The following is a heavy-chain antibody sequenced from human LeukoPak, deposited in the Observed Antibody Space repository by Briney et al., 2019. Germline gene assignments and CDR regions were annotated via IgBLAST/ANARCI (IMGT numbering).Heavy chain of an antibody. J-gene: IGHJ4*02. Sequence: GGSLRLSCAASGFTFSSYWMSWVRQAPGKGLEWVANIKQDGSEKYYVDSVKGRFTISRDNAKNSLYLQMNSLRAEDTAVYYCARAPNRVQNWVDCWGQGTLVTVSS. CDR3: ARAPNRVQNWVDC. CDR1: GFTFSSYW. CDR2: IKQDGSEK. V-gene: IGHV3-7*01. D-gene: IGHD7-27*01.